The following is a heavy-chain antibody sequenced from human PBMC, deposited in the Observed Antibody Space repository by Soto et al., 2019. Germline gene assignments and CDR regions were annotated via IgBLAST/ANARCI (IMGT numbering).Heavy chain of an antibody. CDR2: IYYSGST. J-gene: IGHJ4*02. Sequence: SETLSLTCTVSGGSISSSSYYWGWIRQPPGKGLEWIGSIYYSGSTYYNPSLKSRVTISVDTSKNQFSLKLSSVTAADTAVYYCARAVHIVVVTATSYYFDYWGQGTLVTVSS. CDR3: ARAVHIVVVTATSYYFDY. D-gene: IGHD2-21*02. CDR1: GGSISSSSYY. V-gene: IGHV4-39*01.